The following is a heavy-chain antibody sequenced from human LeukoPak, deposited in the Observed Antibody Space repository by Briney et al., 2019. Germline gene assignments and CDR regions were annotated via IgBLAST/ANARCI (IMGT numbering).Heavy chain of an antibody. Sequence: SETLSLTCTASGASFSSSPYFWGWIRQPPGKGLEWIGSVSYSGSTYYNPSLKSRVTISLDTSKNQFSLKLASVTAADTAVYYCARAGSSIAARPPDYWGQGTLVTVSS. D-gene: IGHD6-6*01. CDR3: ARAGSSIAARPPDY. V-gene: IGHV4-39*07. CDR2: VSYSGST. CDR1: GASFSSSPYF. J-gene: IGHJ4*02.